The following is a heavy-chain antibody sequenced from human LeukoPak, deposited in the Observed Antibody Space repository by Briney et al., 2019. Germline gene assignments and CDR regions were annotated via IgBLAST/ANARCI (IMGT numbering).Heavy chain of an antibody. Sequence: EGSLRLSCIASGFTFSSYAMSWVRQAPGQGLEWVSGITASGGSRYYTHTVKGRFTITRDTSKNTLYLQMNSLRAEDTALYYCAKLWTGPFDYWGQGTLVTVSS. CDR3: AKLWTGPFDY. V-gene: IGHV3-23*01. J-gene: IGHJ4*02. CDR2: ITASGGSR. CDR1: GFTFSSYA. D-gene: IGHD3/OR15-3a*01.